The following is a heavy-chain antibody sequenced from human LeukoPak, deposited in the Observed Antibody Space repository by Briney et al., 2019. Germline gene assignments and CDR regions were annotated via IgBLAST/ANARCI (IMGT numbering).Heavy chain of an antibody. D-gene: IGHD5-12*01. J-gene: IGHJ4*02. CDR1: GGSISSSTYY. CDR2: LYYSGST. CDR3: ARQAISGYVPPAFDS. Sequence: SETLSLTCTVSGGSISSSTYYWGWIRQPPGKALEWIGNLYYSGSTYYNPSLKSRVTISVDTSKNQFSLNLSSVTAADTALYYCARQAISGYVPPAFDSWGQGTLVTVSS. V-gene: IGHV4-39*01.